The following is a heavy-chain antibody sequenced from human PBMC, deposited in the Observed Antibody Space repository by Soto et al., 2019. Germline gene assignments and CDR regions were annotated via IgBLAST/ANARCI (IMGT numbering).Heavy chain of an antibody. D-gene: IGHD3-3*01. J-gene: IGHJ6*03. V-gene: IGHV3-64*01. CDR3: ARVVLEWFRGYNYMDV. CDR1: GFTFSSYV. CDR2: ISSNGGST. Sequence: EVQLVESGGGLVQPGGSLRLSCAASGFTFSSYVMHWVRQAPGKGLEYVSAISSNGGSTYYANSVKGRFTISRDNSKNTLYLQMGSLRAEDMAVYYCARVVLEWFRGYNYMDVWGKGTTVTVSS.